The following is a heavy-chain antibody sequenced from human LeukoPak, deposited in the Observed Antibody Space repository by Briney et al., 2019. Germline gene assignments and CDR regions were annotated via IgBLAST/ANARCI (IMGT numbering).Heavy chain of an antibody. J-gene: IGHJ3*01. CDR3: GRDPNGDYIGAFEF. Sequence: GGSLRLSCAASGFTFRSYAMTWVRQAPGKGLGWVSSIRGSGDGTSYADSVKGRFTMSRDNSKNTLYLQMDSLRDEDTAIYYCGRDPNGDYIGAFEFWGQGTLVTVSS. V-gene: IGHV3-23*01. CDR2: IRGSGDGT. CDR1: GFTFRSYA. D-gene: IGHD4-17*01.